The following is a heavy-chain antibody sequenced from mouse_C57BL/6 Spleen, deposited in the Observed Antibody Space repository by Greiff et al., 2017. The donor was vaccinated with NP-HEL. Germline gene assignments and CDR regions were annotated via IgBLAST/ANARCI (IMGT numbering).Heavy chain of an antibody. D-gene: IGHD2-4*01. J-gene: IGHJ4*01. V-gene: IGHV1-15*01. CDR1: GYTFTDYE. Sequence: QVHVKQSGAELVRPGASVTLSCKASGYTFTDYEMHWVKQTPVHGLEWIGAIDPETGGTAYNQKFKGKAILTADKSSSTAYMELRSLTSEDSAVYYCTRKEIYYDYDEPYYYAMDYWGQGTSVTVSS. CDR2: IDPETGGT. CDR3: TRKEIYYDYDEPYYYAMDY.